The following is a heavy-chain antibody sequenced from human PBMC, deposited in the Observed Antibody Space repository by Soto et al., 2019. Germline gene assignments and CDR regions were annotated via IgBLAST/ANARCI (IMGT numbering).Heavy chain of an antibody. CDR1: GGTFSSYA. J-gene: IGHJ6*02. CDR2: IIPIFGTA. Sequence: QVQLVQSGAEVKKPGSSVKVSCKASGGTFSSYAISWVRQAPGQGLEWMGGIIPIFGTANYAQKFQGRVTITADESTSTAYMELSSLRSEDTGVYYWARGAGPINPRSHDYYCYGMDVWGQGTTVTVSS. V-gene: IGHV1-69*12. CDR3: ARGAGPINPRSHDYYCYGMDV. D-gene: IGHD3-10*01.